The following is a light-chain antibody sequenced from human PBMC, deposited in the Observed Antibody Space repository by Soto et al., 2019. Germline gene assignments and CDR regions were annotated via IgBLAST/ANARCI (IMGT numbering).Light chain of an antibody. Sequence: QSALTQPASVSGSRGQSITISCTGTSSDVGGYNYVSWYQQLPGKAPKLMIYDVSNRPSGVSNRFSGSKSGNTASLTISGLQAEDEADYYCSSYTSSSTLFGTGTKVTVL. V-gene: IGLV2-14*01. CDR3: SSYTSSSTL. CDR2: DVS. CDR1: SSDVGGYNY. J-gene: IGLJ1*01.